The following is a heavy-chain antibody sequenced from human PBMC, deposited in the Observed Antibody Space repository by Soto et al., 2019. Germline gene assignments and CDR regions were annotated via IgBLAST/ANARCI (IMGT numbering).Heavy chain of an antibody. V-gene: IGHV3-33*01. CDR1: GFTFSSYG. J-gene: IGHJ6*02. CDR3: ARGQRRGIRYYYYGMDV. CDR2: IWYDGSNK. Sequence: QVQLVESGGGVVQPGRSLRLSCAASGFTFSSYGMHWVRQAPGKGLERVAVIWYDGSNKYYADSVKGRFTISRDNSKNTLYLQMNSMIAEDKAVYYCARGQRRGIRYYYYGMDVWGQGTTVTVAS. D-gene: IGHD6-25*01.